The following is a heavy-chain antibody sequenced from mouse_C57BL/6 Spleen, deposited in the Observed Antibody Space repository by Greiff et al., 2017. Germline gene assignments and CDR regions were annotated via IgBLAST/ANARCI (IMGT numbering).Heavy chain of an antibody. D-gene: IGHD2-5*01. J-gene: IGHJ3*01. CDR3: SRIYSNYDGVAY. CDR2: INPSSGYT. CDR1: GYTFTSYW. Sequence: QVQLQQSGAELAKPGASVKLSCKASGYTFTSYWMHWVKQRPGQGLEWIGYINPSSGYTKYNQKFKDKATLAADKSSSTAYMQLSSLTYEDSAVYYCSRIYSNYDGVAYWGQGTLVTVSA. V-gene: IGHV1-7*01.